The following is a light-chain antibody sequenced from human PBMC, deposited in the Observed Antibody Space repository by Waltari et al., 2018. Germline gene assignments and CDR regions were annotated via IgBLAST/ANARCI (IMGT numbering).Light chain of an antibody. V-gene: IGKV1-5*03. J-gene: IGKJ1*01. CDR3: QQYNTYST. Sequence: DIQMTQSPSTLSASVGDRVTITCRASQNIGTWLNWYQQKPGKAPKLLIYGASTLETEVPSRFSGSGSGTDFTLTITSLQPDDFATYYCQQYNTYSTFGQGTKVEIK. CDR1: QNIGTW. CDR2: GAS.